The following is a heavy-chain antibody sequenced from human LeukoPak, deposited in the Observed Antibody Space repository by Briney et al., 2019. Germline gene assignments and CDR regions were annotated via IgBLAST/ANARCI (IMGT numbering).Heavy chain of an antibody. V-gene: IGHV3-23*01. CDR1: GFTFSNYA. CDR2: ISGSGDRT. Sequence: PGGSLRLSCVGAGFTFSNYAMTWVRQAPGKELGWVSGISGSGDRTYYADSVKGRFTIPRDNSKNTLYLQMNSLTDDDSAVYYCAKDRIPVAGRQDIWDYWGQETLVTVSS. J-gene: IGHJ4*02. D-gene: IGHD6-19*01. CDR3: AKDRIPVAGRQDIWDY.